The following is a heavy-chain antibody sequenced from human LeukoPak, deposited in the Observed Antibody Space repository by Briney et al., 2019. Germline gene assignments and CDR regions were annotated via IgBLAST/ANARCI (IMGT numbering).Heavy chain of an antibody. V-gene: IGHV1-24*01. CDR1: GYTLTELS. D-gene: IGHD2-2*02. CDR2: FDPEDGET. J-gene: IGHJ6*03. Sequence: ASVKVSCKVSGYTLTELSMHWVRQAPGKGLEWMGGFDPEDGETIYAQKFQGRVTMTEDTSTDTAYMERSSLRSEDTAVYYCATGRSYCSSTSCYNYYYMDVWGKGTTVTVSS. CDR3: ATGRSYCSSTSCYNYYYMDV.